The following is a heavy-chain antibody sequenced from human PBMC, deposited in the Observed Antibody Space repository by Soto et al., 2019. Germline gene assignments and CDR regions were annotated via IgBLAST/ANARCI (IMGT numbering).Heavy chain of an antibody. J-gene: IGHJ4*02. V-gene: IGHV1-69*13. D-gene: IGHD2-21*02. Sequence: SVKVSCKASGGNFSSYAIRWVRQAPGQGLEWMGGSIPIFGTANYAQKFQGRVTITADEPTSTAYMELSSLRSEDTAVYYCARDTGPLHTATWGQGTQVTVSS. CDR1: GGNFSSYA. CDR2: SIPIFGTA. CDR3: ARDTGPLHTAT.